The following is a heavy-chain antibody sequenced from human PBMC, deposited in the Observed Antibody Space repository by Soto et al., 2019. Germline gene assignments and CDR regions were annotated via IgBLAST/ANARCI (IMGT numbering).Heavy chain of an antibody. V-gene: IGHV4-30-4*01. J-gene: IGHJ6*02. D-gene: IGHD2-8*02. CDR2: IYYSGST. CDR1: GGSISSGDYY. CDR3: ARVVLYPPPHPYGMDV. Sequence: SETLSLTCTVSGGSISSGDYYWSWIRQPPGKGLEWIGYIYYSGSTYYNPSLKSRVTISVDTSKNQFSLKLSSVTAADTAVYYCARVVLYPPPHPYGMDVWGQGTTVTVSS.